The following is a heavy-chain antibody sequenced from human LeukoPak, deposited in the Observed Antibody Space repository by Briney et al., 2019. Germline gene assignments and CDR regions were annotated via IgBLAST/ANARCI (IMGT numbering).Heavy chain of an antibody. V-gene: IGHV3-30-3*01. Sequence: GRSLRLSCAASGYTFSSYAMHWVRQAPGKGLEWVAVISYDGSNKYYADSVKGRFTISRDNSKNTLYLQMNSLRAEDTAVYYCARDHYSSGWYGGVDYWGQGTPVTVSS. D-gene: IGHD6-19*01. CDR3: ARDHYSSGWYGGVDY. CDR2: ISYDGSNK. CDR1: GYTFSSYA. J-gene: IGHJ4*02.